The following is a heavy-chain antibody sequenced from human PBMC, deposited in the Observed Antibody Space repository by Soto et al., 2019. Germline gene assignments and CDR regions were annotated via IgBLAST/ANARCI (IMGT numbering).Heavy chain of an antibody. J-gene: IGHJ3*02. CDR1: GYTFTSYG. Sequence: GASVKVSCKASGYTFTSYGISWVRQAPGQGLEWMGWISAYNGNTNYAQKLQGRVTMTTDTSTSTAYMELRSLRSEDTAVYYCAIRIAAEHVDAFDIWGQGTMVTVSS. D-gene: IGHD6-13*01. V-gene: IGHV1-18*01. CDR2: ISAYNGNT. CDR3: AIRIAAEHVDAFDI.